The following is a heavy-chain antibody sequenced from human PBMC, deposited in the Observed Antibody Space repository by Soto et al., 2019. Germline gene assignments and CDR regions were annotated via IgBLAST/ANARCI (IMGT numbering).Heavy chain of an antibody. Sequence: QVQLQESGPGLVKPSGTLSLTCAVSGVSINSHEWWTWVRQPPGKGLEWIGESHQNGNTNYNSSLESRVTISVDKSQDQFSLKLSSVTVADTAVYYCATRDGNRFYWGQGTLVTVSS. J-gene: IGHJ4*02. CDR3: ATRDGNRFY. CDR2: SHQNGNT. CDR1: GVSINSHEW. V-gene: IGHV4-4*02.